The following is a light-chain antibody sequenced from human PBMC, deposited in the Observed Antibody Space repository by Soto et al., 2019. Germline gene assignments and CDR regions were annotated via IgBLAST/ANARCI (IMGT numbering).Light chain of an antibody. CDR3: QNYDSSLSGYV. Sequence: QAVLAPPPSVSGAPGQRVTISCTGSSSNIGTGYDVHWYQQLPGAAPKLLIYTNINRPSGVPDRFSGYKSGTPASLDITGIQAEDEADYYCQNYDSSLSGYVFGTGTKVTVL. CDR1: SSNIGTGYD. V-gene: IGLV1-40*01. J-gene: IGLJ1*01. CDR2: TNI.